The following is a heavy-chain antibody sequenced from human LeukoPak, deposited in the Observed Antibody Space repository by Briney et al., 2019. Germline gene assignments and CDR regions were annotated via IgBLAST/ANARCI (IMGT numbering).Heavy chain of an antibody. CDR3: ARDFGEWKSTYYFDY. Sequence: PSETLSLTCSVSGGSITSRNYYWGWIRQPPGKGLEWIGSVYYSGSTYYNPSLKSRVTISVNTSKNQFSLKLSSVTAADTAVYYCARDFGEWKSTYYFDYWGQGTLVTVSS. CDR1: GGSITSRNYY. CDR2: VYYSGST. V-gene: IGHV4-39*07. D-gene: IGHD3-10*01. J-gene: IGHJ4*02.